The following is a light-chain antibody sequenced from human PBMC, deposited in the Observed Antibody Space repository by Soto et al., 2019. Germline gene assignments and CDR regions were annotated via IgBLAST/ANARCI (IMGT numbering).Light chain of an antibody. CDR3: QQRSNWPWK. CDR1: QSVSSY. J-gene: IGKJ1*01. CDR2: DAS. Sequence: IVLTQSPSTLSLSPGERATLSFMASQSVSSYLAWYQQKPGQAPRLLIYDASNRATGIPARFSGSGSGTDFALTISSLEPEDFAVYYCQQRSNWPWKFGQGTKVDIK. V-gene: IGKV3-11*01.